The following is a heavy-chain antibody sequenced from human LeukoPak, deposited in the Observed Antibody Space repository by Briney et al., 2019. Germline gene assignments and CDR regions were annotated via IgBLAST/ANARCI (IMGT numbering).Heavy chain of an antibody. CDR2: IYYSGST. V-gene: IGHV4-31*03. CDR1: GGSISSGGYY. Sequence: PSETLSLTCTVSGGSISSGGYYWSWIRQHPGKGLEWIGYIYYSGSTYYNPSLKSRVTISVDTSKNQFSLKLSSVTAADTAVYYCATWYSNYDLYYFDYWGQGTLVTVSS. CDR3: ATWYSNYDLYYFDY. D-gene: IGHD4-11*01. J-gene: IGHJ4*02.